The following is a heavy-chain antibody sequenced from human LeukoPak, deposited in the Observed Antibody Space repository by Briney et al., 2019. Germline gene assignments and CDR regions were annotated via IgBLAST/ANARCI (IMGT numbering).Heavy chain of an antibody. J-gene: IGHJ4*02. V-gene: IGHV3-30*04. CDR2: ISYDGSNK. D-gene: IGHD1-26*01. CDR3: AKDPYVSGSYPCPSDY. CDR1: GFTFSSYA. Sequence: GGSLRLSCAASGFTFSSYAMHWVRQAPGKGLEWVAVISYDGSNKYYADSVKGRFTISRDNSKNTLYLQMNSLRAEDTAVYYCAKDPYVSGSYPCPSDYWGQGTLVTVSS.